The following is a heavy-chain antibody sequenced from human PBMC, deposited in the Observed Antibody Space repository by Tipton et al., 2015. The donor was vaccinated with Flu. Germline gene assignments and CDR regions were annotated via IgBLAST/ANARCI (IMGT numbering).Heavy chain of an antibody. CDR3: ARTYYYGSGDYYLDS. Sequence: TLSLTCTVSGGSISSGSYYWSWIRQPAGKGLEWIGRIYTTGSTNYNPSLKSRVTISADTSKNKFSLELRSVTAADTAVYYCARTYYYGSGDYYLDSWGQGTLVTVSS. V-gene: IGHV4-61*02. J-gene: IGHJ4*02. CDR2: IYTTGST. D-gene: IGHD3-10*01. CDR1: GGSISSGSYY.